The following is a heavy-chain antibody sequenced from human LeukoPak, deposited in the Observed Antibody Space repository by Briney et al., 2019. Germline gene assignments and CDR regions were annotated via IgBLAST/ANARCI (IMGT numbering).Heavy chain of an antibody. CDR2: ISYDGDDQ. Sequence: PGKSLRLSCAASTFSFSDYPLHWVRQAPGKGLEWVAVISYDGDDQYYAHSVKGRFTISRDNSKNTLYLQMDSLIPDDTAVYYCARAYHEDYYFDFWGQGTLVIVSS. CDR3: ARAYHEDYYFDF. J-gene: IGHJ4*02. V-gene: IGHV3-30*08. CDR1: TFSFSDYP. D-gene: IGHD1-14*01.